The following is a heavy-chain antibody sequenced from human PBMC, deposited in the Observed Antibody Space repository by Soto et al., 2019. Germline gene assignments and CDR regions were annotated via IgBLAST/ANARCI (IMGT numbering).Heavy chain of an antibody. D-gene: IGHD3-22*01. CDR3: ARDGTLYDSSGYYYLY. J-gene: IGHJ4*02. V-gene: IGHV1-69*13. Sequence: SVKVSCKASGVTFSGYAISWLRQSPGQGLEWMGGIIPLFGKANYAQKFQGRVTITADESTNTAYMELSSLRSEDTAVYYCARDGTLYDSSGYYYLYWGQGTLVTVSS. CDR2: IIPLFGKA. CDR1: GVTFSGYA.